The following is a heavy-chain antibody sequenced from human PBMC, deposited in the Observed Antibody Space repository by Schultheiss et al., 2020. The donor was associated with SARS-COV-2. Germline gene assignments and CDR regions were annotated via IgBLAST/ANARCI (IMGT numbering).Heavy chain of an antibody. CDR3: AREAFDCSGGSCTDAFDI. CDR2: INHSGST. CDR1: GGSFSGYY. J-gene: IGHJ3*02. V-gene: IGHV4-34*01. D-gene: IGHD2-15*01. Sequence: SETLSLTCAVYGGSFSGYYWSWIRQPPGKGLEWIGEINHSGSTYYNPSLKSRVTISVDTSKNQFSLKLSSVTAADTAVYYCAREAFDCSGGSCTDAFDIWGQGTMVTVSS.